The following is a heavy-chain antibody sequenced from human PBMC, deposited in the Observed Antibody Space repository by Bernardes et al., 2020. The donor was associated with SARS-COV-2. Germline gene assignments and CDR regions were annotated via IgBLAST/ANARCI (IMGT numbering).Heavy chain of an antibody. D-gene: IGHD3-22*01. CDR1: GFTFSSYA. CDR2: ISGSGGST. V-gene: IGHV3-23*01. Sequence: GGSLRLSCAASGFTFSSYAMSWVRQAPGKGLEWVSAISGSGGSTYYADSVKGRFTISRDNSKNTLYLQMNSLRAEDTAVYYCAKDCYSKSNYYDSSGYCYWGQGTLVTVSS. J-gene: IGHJ4*02. CDR3: AKDCYSKSNYYDSSGYCY.